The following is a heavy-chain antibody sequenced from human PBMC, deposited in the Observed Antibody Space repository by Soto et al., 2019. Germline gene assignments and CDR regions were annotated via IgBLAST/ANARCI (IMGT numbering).Heavy chain of an antibody. CDR3: ARKEGSGWYNFDY. V-gene: IGHV4-4*02. Sequence: QVQLRESGPGLVKPSGTLSLTCTDSGGFISSTNWWSWVRQPPGKGLEWIGEISHTGSTNYNPSLKSRVTLSVDKSKNQFSLRLTSVTAADTAVYYCARKEGSGWYNFDYWGQGTLVTVSS. J-gene: IGHJ4*02. CDR1: GGFISSTNW. CDR2: ISHTGST. D-gene: IGHD6-19*01.